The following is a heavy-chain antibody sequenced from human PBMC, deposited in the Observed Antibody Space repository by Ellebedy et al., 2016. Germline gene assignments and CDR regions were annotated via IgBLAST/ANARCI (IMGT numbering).Heavy chain of an antibody. J-gene: IGHJ3*02. D-gene: IGHD1-26*01. Sequence: ASVKVSCXASGYTFTGYYMHWVRQAPGQGFEWMGWINPNSGGTNYAQKFQGRVTMTRDTSISTAYMELRSLRSDDTAVYYCARERGFHMVGATGGQDAFDIWGQGTMVTVSS. CDR3: ARERGFHMVGATGGQDAFDI. CDR2: INPNSGGT. CDR1: GYTFTGYY. V-gene: IGHV1-2*02.